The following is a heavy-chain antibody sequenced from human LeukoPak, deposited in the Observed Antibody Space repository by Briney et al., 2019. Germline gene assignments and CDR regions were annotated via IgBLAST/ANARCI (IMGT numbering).Heavy chain of an antibody. D-gene: IGHD3-3*01. V-gene: IGHV3-23*01. J-gene: IGHJ6*03. CDR3: ARDGGYYTTAYYMDV. Sequence: GGSLRLSCAASGFTFSSYAMSWVRQAPGKGLEWVSAISGSGGSTYYADSVKGRFTISRDNSKNTLYLQMNSLRAEDTAVYYCARDGGYYTTAYYMDVWGKGTTVTVSS. CDR2: ISGSGGST. CDR1: GFTFSSYA.